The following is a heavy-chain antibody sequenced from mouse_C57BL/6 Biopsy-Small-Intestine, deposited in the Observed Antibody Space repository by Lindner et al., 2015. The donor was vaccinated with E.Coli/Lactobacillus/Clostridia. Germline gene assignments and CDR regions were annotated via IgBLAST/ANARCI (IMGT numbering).Heavy chain of an antibody. CDR3: ARDLGYYSNHGAMDY. J-gene: IGHJ4*01. CDR2: ISDGGSYT. CDR1: GFTFSSYA. Sequence: VQLQESGGGLVKPGGSLKLSCAASGFTFSSYAMSWVRQTPEKRLEWVATISDGGSYTYYPDNVKGRFTISRDNAKNNLYLQMSHLKSEDTAMYYCARDLGYYSNHGAMDYWGQGTSVTVSS. V-gene: IGHV5-4*01. D-gene: IGHD2-5*01.